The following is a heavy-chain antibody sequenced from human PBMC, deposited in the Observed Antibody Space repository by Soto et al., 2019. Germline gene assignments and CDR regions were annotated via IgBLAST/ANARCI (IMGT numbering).Heavy chain of an antibody. Sequence: QVQLVQSGAEVKKPGSSVKVSCKASGGTFSSYAISWVRQAPGQGLEWMGGIIPIFGTANYAQKFQGRVXIXAXXSTSTAYVELSSLRSEDTAVYYCARTFDYEGWFDPWGQGTLVTVSS. V-gene: IGHV1-69*12. CDR1: GGTFSSYA. D-gene: IGHD3-9*01. J-gene: IGHJ5*02. CDR3: ARTFDYEGWFDP. CDR2: IIPIFGTA.